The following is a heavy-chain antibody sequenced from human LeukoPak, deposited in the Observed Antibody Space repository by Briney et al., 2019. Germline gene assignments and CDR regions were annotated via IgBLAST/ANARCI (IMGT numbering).Heavy chain of an antibody. CDR3: ARVTKADYYESSGYYSSYWYFDL. CDR1: GGSLRSHY. Sequence: SETLSLTCAVSGGSLRSHYWSWMRQPPGKGLEWIGYVSYSGSTSYIPSRKSRGTISVDTSMTQFTLKLSSVTAADTAVYYCARVTKADYYESSGYYSSYWYFDLGGRGTLVSVSS. V-gene: IGHV4-59*11. D-gene: IGHD3-22*01. J-gene: IGHJ2*01. CDR2: VSYSGST.